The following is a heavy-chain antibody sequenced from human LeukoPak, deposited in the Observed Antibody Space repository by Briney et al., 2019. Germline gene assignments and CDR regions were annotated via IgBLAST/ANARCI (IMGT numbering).Heavy chain of an antibody. J-gene: IGHJ6*03. Sequence: PGGSLRLSCVASGFTFSSNGMHWVRQAPGKGLEWVTFIQYDGSKKYYADSVKGRFTISRDNSKNTLYLQMSSLRAEDTAVYYCAKGTYCSGANCYPSVYYYYYMDVWGKGTTVTVSS. CDR1: GFTFSSNG. V-gene: IGHV3-30*02. CDR3: AKGTYCSGANCYPSVYYYYYMDV. CDR2: IQYDGSKK. D-gene: IGHD2-15*01.